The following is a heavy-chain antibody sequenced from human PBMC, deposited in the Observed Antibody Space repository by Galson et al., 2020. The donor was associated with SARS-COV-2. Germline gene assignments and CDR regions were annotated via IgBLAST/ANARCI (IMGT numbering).Heavy chain of an antibody. V-gene: IGHV1-69*13. CDR2: IIPIFGPT. J-gene: IGHJ4*02. D-gene: IGHD1-26*01. CDR3: ARSQMAGATVLGF. Sequence: SVQVSCKASGGTFSSYGINWVRQAPADGLEWMGRIIPIFGPTYYAPKFQGRVTITADESTSTSYMELSSLRSEDTAVYYCARSQMAGATVLGFWGQGTLVTVSS. CDR1: GGTFSSYG.